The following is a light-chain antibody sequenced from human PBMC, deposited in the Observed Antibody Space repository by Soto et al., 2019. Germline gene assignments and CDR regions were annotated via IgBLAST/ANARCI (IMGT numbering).Light chain of an antibody. CDR2: TAS. CDR3: QQSFSTPYT. V-gene: IGKV1-39*01. CDR1: QRINKY. J-gene: IGKJ2*01. Sequence: DIQMTQSPSSLSASVGDSVTIPCRASQRINKYLNWYQQRSGRAPRLLIHTASSLHSGVPSRFSGSGSGSDFTLTISSLQPVDFATYFCQQSFSTPYTFGQGTKLEI.